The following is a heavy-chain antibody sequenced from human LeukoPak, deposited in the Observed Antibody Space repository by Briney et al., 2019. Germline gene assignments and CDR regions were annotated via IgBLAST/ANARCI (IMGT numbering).Heavy chain of an antibody. CDR3: ARESGSGVY. CDR1: GFTFSDYY. V-gene: IGHV3-11*04. D-gene: IGHD3-10*01. Sequence: PGGSLRLSCAASGFTFSDYYMSWIRQAPGKGLEWVSYSSYSGNTIYYVDSVMGRFSISRDNAKNSLYLQMNSLRAEDTAVYYCARESGSGVYWGQGTLVTVSS. J-gene: IGHJ4*02. CDR2: SSYSGNTI.